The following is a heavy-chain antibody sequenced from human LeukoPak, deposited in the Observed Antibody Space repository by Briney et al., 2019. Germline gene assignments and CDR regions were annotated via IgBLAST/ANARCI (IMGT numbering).Heavy chain of an antibody. CDR3: ARVFGHSRRDGHNLAY. Sequence: GASVKVSCKXSGYTFTSYYMHWVRQAPGQGLEWMGVINPSGGSTSYAQKFQGRVTMTRDTSTSTVYMELSSLRSEDTAVYYCARVFGHSRRDGHNLAYWGQGTLVTVSS. CDR2: INPSGGST. CDR1: GYTFTSYY. V-gene: IGHV1-46*01. J-gene: IGHJ4*02. D-gene: IGHD5-24*01.